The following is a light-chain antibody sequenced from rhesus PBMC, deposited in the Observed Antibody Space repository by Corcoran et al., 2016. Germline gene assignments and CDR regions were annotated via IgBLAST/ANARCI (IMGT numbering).Light chain of an antibody. CDR2: KAA. J-gene: IGKJ4*01. CDR3: QQYDSRPLT. CDR1: QGISIW. V-gene: IGKV1-22*01. Sequence: DIQMTQSPSSLSASVGDTVTITCRASQGISIWLAWYQQKPGKAPNLLIYKAASFQSGGPSRFSGSGSGTDFPLTISSLQSEDFATYYCQQYDSRPLTFGGGTKVEIK.